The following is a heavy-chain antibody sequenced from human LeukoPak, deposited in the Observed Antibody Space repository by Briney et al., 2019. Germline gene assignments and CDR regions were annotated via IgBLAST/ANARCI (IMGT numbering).Heavy chain of an antibody. CDR2: IKSKRDGGTT. CDR3: TADVPNDDGDYVPIDY. Sequence: GGSLRLSCTVSGFTFSNAWMTWFRQAPGRGLEWVGRIKSKRDGGTTDYAAPGKGRFTISRDDSENTLYLQMNSLKTEDTAVYYCTADVPNDDGDYVPIDYWGQGTLVTVSS. CDR1: GFTFSNAW. V-gene: IGHV3-15*01. D-gene: IGHD4-17*01. J-gene: IGHJ4*02.